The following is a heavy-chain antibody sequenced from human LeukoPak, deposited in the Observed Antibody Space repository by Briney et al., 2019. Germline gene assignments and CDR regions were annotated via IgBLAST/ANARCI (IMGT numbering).Heavy chain of an antibody. V-gene: IGHV1-69*05. Sequence: GASVKVSCKASGGTFSSYAISWVRQAPGQGREWMGRIIPIFGTANYAQKFQGRVTITTDESTSTAYMELSSLRSEDTAVYYCAREYSNWGANYYYYYMDVWGKGTTVTVSS. J-gene: IGHJ6*03. CDR3: AREYSNWGANYYYYYMDV. CDR1: GGTFSSYA. D-gene: IGHD4-11*01. CDR2: IIPIFGTA.